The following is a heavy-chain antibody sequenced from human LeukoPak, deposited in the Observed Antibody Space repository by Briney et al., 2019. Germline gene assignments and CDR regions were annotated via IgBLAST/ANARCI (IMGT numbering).Heavy chain of an antibody. CDR1: GLTFSSYA. Sequence: PGGSLRLSCVASGLTFSSYAMSWVSQAPGKGLEWVSAISGSGGSTFYADSVKGRFNISRDNSKNTLYLQMNSLRAEDTAVYYCAKVPYFDWLSYFDAWGQGTLVTVSS. CDR2: ISGSGGST. J-gene: IGHJ4*02. D-gene: IGHD3-9*01. CDR3: AKVPYFDWLSYFDA. V-gene: IGHV3-23*01.